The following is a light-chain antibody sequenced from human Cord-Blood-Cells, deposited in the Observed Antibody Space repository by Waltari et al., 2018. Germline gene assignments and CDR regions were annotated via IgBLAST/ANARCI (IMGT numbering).Light chain of an antibody. Sequence: QSALTQPAPVSGSPGQSITISSPGPSSDVRSYNLVPWYQQHPGKAPKLMIYEGSKRPSGVSNRFSGSKSGNTASLTISGLQAEDEADYYCCSYAGSSTLVFGGGTKLTVL. J-gene: IGLJ2*01. CDR3: CSYAGSSTLV. CDR1: SSDVRSYNL. CDR2: EGS. V-gene: IGLV2-23*01.